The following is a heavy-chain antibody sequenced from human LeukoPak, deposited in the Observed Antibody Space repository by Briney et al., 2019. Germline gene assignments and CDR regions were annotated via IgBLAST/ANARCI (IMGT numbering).Heavy chain of an antibody. CDR2: ISYDGSNK. J-gene: IGHJ4*02. CDR1: GFTLSSYG. Sequence: PGGSLRLSCAASGFTLSSYGMHRVRQAPGKGLEWVAVISYDGSNKYYADSVKGRFTISRDNSKNTLYLQMNSLRAEDTAVYYCAKDGKWLRFPDYWGQGTLVTASS. D-gene: IGHD5-12*01. V-gene: IGHV3-30*18. CDR3: AKDGKWLRFPDY.